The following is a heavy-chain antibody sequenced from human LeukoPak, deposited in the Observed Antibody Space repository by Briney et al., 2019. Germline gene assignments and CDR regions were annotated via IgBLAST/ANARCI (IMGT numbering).Heavy chain of an antibody. D-gene: IGHD4-11*01. CDR1: GFTFKDYW. CDR2: IISDGSSA. Sequence: SGGSLRLSCAASGFTFKDYWMHWVRQVPGKGLAWVARIISDGSSASYADSVKGRFTMSRDNAKNTLYLQMNSLRAEDTAVYYCVRDVNYHPDCWGQGTLVTVSS. J-gene: IGHJ4*02. V-gene: IGHV3-74*01. CDR3: VRDVNYHPDC.